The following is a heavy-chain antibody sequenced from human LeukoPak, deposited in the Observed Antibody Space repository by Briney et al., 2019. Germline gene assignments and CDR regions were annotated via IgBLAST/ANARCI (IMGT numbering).Heavy chain of an antibody. J-gene: IGHJ4*02. D-gene: IGHD2-2*01. CDR1: GFTFSSYA. V-gene: IGHV3-23*01. CDR2: ISGSGGST. CDR3: ASSSTSHAPHDY. Sequence: GGSLRLSCAASGFTFSSYAMSWVRQAPGKGLEWVSAISGSGGSTYYADSVKGRFTISRDNAKNSLYLQMNSLRAEDTAVYYCASSSTSHAPHDYWGQGTLVTVSS.